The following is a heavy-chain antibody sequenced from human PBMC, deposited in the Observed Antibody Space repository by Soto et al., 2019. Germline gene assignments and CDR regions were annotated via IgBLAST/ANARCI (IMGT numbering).Heavy chain of an antibody. CDR1: GFTFSSYW. CDR2: TNEDGSTI. Sequence: EVQLVESGGGLVQPGGSLRLSCAASGFTFSSYWMHWVRQAPGKGLVWVSRTNEDGSTINYADSVKGRFTISRDNAKNTLYREMKGVGAEDTAVYYCKRDRGGGGGYWGQGTLVTVSS. V-gene: IGHV3-74*01. CDR3: KRDRGGGGGY. J-gene: IGHJ4*02. D-gene: IGHD3-16*01.